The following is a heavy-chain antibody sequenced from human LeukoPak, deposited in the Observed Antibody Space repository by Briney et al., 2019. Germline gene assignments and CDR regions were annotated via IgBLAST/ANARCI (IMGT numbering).Heavy chain of an antibody. CDR3: ARDGPRGTFDY. V-gene: IGHV1-18*01. CDR1: GDTFSSYC. D-gene: IGHD1/OR15-1a*01. CDR2: IISYNGYT. J-gene: IGHJ4*02. Sequence: AAVKVSCKASGDTFSSYCISWVRQAPGQGLEWMVWIISYNGYTNYAQKIQGRVTMNTATSTSTGYMELRSLRYDDTAVYYCARDGPRGTFDYWGQGTLVTVSS.